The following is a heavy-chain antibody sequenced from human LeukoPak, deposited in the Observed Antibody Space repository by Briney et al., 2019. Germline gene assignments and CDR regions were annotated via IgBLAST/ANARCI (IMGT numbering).Heavy chain of an antibody. CDR2: IYYSGST. Sequence: PSETLSLTCTVSGGSISSGGYYWSWIRQHPGKGLEWIGYIYYSGSTYYNPSLKSRVTISVDTSKNQFSLKLSSVTAADTAVYYCAREKASDSAPDYFDYWGQGTLVTVSS. D-gene: IGHD5-18*01. CDR3: AREKASDSAPDYFDY. V-gene: IGHV4-31*03. CDR1: GGSISSGGYY. J-gene: IGHJ4*02.